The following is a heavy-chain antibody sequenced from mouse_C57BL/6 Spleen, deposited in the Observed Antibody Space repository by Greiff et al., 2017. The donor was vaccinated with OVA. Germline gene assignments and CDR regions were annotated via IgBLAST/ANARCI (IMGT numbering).Heavy chain of an antibody. J-gene: IGHJ2*01. CDR2: IYPSDSET. CDR1: GYTFTSYW. Sequence: VQLQQPGAELVRPGSSVKLSCKASGYTFTSYWMDWVKQRPGQGLEWIGNIYPSDSETHYNQKFKDKATLTVDKSSSTAYMQLSSLTSEDSVVYYCARDYYGSSYGYWGQGTTLTVSS. CDR3: ARDYYGSSYGY. D-gene: IGHD1-1*01. V-gene: IGHV1-61*01.